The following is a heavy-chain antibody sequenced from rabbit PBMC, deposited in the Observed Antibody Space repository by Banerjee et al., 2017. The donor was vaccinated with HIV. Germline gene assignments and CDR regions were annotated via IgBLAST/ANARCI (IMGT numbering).Heavy chain of an antibody. J-gene: IGHJ4*01. V-gene: IGHV1S43*01. CDR3: ARAYPGSGEYFDL. D-gene: IGHD4-2*01. Sequence: QQQLEESGGGLVKPGGTLTLTCKASGIDFSGYYCMCWVRQAPGKGLELTACIYTSTGTTWYASWVNGRFTISKTSSTTVTLQMTSLTAADTATYFCARAYPGSGEYFDLWGPGTLVTVS. CDR2: IYTSTGTT. CDR1: GIDFSGYYC.